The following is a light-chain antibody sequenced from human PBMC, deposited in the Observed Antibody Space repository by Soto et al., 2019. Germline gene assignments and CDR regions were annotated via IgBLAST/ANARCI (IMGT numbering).Light chain of an antibody. J-gene: IGKJ4*01. Sequence: TLSPATLSASPVERVILSCRASQDISSYLAWYQQEPGKAPKLLIYAASTLQSGVPSRFSGGGSGTDFTLTISSLQPEDFATYYCQQLNSYPLTFGGGTKVDIK. CDR1: QDISSY. CDR3: QQLNSYPLT. V-gene: IGKV1-9*01. CDR2: AAS.